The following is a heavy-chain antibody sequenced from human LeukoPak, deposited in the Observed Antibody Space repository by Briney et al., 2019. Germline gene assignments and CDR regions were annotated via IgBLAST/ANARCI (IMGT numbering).Heavy chain of an antibody. CDR2: TYFTGST. D-gene: IGHD4-17*01. V-gene: IGHV4-30-4*01. J-gene: IGHJ4*02. CDR1: GGSISSDDYY. Sequence: SETLSLTCTVSGGSISSDDYYWSWIRQRPGKGLEWMGYTYFTGSTYYNPSLQSRLIISADTSMTQFSLRLRSVTAADTAVYYCARVSFTYGPLDSWGPGILVTVSS. CDR3: ARVSFTYGPLDS.